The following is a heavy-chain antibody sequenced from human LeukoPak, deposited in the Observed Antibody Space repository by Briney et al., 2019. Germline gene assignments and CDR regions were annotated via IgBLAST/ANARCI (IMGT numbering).Heavy chain of an antibody. Sequence: GGSLRLSCAASGFTFSSYGMHWVRQAPGKGLEWVSSISSSSSYIYYADSVKGRFTISRDNAKNSLYLQMNSLRAEDTAVYYCARDESGYSKTQDVWGKGTTVTVSS. CDR1: GFTFSSYG. V-gene: IGHV3-21*01. CDR2: ISSSSSYI. J-gene: IGHJ6*04. D-gene: IGHD4-11*01. CDR3: ARDESGYSKTQDV.